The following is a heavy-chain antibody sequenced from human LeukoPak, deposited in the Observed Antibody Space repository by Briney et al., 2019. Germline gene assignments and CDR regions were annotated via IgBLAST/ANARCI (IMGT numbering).Heavy chain of an antibody. CDR2: IYYSGST. Sequence: PSETLSLTCTVSGGSISNYYWSWTRQPPEKGLEWIGYIYYSGSTNYNPSLKSRLTISVDTSKNQFSLELSSVTAADTAVYYCARSYGDYITGAYAFDVWGQGTMVTVSS. V-gene: IGHV4-59*08. CDR1: GGSISNYY. J-gene: IGHJ3*01. D-gene: IGHD4-17*01. CDR3: ARSYGDYITGAYAFDV.